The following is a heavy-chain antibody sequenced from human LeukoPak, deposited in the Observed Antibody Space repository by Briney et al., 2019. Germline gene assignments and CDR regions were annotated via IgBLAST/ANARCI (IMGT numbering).Heavy chain of an antibody. J-gene: IGHJ4*02. Sequence: SETLSLTCTVSGGSINTYYWSWVRQPAGKGLEWIGRIYSGGSTHYNPSLNSRVTMSVDSSKNQFSLKLSSVTAADTAVYYCARDRNGAGATYFSYWGQGTLVTVSS. CDR1: GGSINTYY. CDR2: IYSGGST. V-gene: IGHV4-4*07. CDR3: ARDRNGAGATYFSY. D-gene: IGHD6-13*01.